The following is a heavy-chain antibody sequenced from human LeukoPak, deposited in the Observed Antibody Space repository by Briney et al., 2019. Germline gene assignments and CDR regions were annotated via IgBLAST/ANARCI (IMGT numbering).Heavy chain of an antibody. J-gene: IGHJ4*02. V-gene: IGHV4-59*08. CDR1: GGSISGYY. D-gene: IGHD3-16*01. CDR3: VRHPWRMGSRDYNFDD. Sequence: SETLSLTCTVSGGSISGYYGSWIRQPPGKGLEWIGHIYYSGSTNYNPSLKSRVTISVDTSKNQFSLKMTSVTAADTAVYYCVRHPWRMGSRDYNFDDWGQGTLVTVSS. CDR2: IYYSGST.